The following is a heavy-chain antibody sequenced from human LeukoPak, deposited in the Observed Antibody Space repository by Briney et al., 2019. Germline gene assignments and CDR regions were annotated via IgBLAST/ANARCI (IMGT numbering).Heavy chain of an antibody. D-gene: IGHD3-10*01. CDR1: GFTFSSYA. CDR2: TSSDLNVK. V-gene: IGHV3-30*03. CDR3: AREGYYGSGSPPSLYFDY. Sequence: GGSLRLSCAASGFTFSSYAMSWVRQAPGKGLEWVAVTSSDLNVKLYADSVKGRFTISRDNSRSTLYLQMNSLRPEDKAIYYCAREGYYGSGSPPSLYFDYWGQGTLVTVSS. J-gene: IGHJ4*02.